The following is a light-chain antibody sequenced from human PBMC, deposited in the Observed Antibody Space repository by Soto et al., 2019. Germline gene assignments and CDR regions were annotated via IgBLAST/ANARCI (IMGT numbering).Light chain of an antibody. J-gene: IGKJ2*01. V-gene: IGKV3-15*01. CDR1: QSISSD. Sequence: EIVMTQSPGTLSVSPGERATLSCRASQSISSDLAWYHQKPGQPPRLLIHGASTRATSIPARFSGTGSGTDFTLTISSLQSEDFAVYYCHQYNTWPYTFGQGTKLEIK. CDR3: HQYNTWPYT. CDR2: GAS.